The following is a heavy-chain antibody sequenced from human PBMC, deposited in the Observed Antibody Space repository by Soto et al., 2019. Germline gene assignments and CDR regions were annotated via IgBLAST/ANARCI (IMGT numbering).Heavy chain of an antibody. J-gene: IGHJ5*02. D-gene: IGHD2-2*01. CDR3: ARDRDIVVVPAAIYP. CDR2: IYSGGST. V-gene: IGHV3-53*01. CDR1: GFTVSSNY. Sequence: PGGSLRLSCAASGFTVSSNYMSWVRQAPGKGLEWVSVIYSGGSTYYADSVKGRFTISRDNSKNTLYLQMNSLRAEDTAVYYCARDRDIVVVPAAIYPWGQGTLVTVSS.